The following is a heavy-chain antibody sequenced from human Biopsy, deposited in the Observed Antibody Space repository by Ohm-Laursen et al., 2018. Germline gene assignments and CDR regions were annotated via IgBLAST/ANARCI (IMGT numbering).Heavy chain of an antibody. Sequence: SLRLSCTATGFNFDDYAMHWIRQGPGKGLEWVAGLTWNSGTIAYAGSVKGRFTISRDNAKNSLYLQMNNLTSEDTALYYCVRSLRNYDFLDSWGQGTLVSVSS. D-gene: IGHD3-16*01. CDR3: VRSLRNYDFLDS. CDR1: GFNFDDYA. J-gene: IGHJ4*02. CDR2: LTWNSGTI. V-gene: IGHV3-9*01.